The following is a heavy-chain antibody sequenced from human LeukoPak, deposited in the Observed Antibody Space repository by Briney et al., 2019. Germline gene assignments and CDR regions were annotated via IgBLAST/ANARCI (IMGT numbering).Heavy chain of an antibody. CDR1: GGSISSSSSY. D-gene: IGHD3-10*01. J-gene: IGHJ4*02. CDR2: IYYSGST. CDR3: ARGSYYGSGSYKKYFDY. Sequence: SETLSLTCTVSGGSISSSSSYWGWIRQPPGKGLKWIGSIYYSGSTYYNPSLKSRVTISVDTSKNQFSLKLNSVTAADTAVYYCARGSYYGSGSYKKYFDYWGQGTLVTVSS. V-gene: IGHV4-39*01.